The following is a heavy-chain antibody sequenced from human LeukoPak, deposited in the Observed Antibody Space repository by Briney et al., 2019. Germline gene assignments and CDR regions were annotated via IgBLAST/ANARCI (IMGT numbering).Heavy chain of an antibody. V-gene: IGHV3-53*01. CDR1: GFTVSSNH. CDR2: IFSSGNT. Sequence: GGSLRLSCAASGFTVSSNHMSWVRQAPGKGLEWVSVIFSSGNTNYADSVKGRLTISRDDSKNTLFLQMNSLRAEDTAVYYCARSIAVAGIGCFDIWGQGTTVTVSS. D-gene: IGHD6-19*01. CDR3: ARSIAVAGIGCFDI. J-gene: IGHJ3*02.